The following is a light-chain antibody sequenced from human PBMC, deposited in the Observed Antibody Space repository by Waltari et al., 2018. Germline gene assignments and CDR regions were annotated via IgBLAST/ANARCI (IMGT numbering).Light chain of an antibody. CDR3: HQYYNTPYS. Sequence: DIVMTQSPDSLAVSLGERATINCKSSRTVLYDSNNKNYLAWDQQKPGQPPNLLIYWASSRKSGVPDRFSGSGSGTDFTLTISTLQAEDVAVYYCHQYYNTPYSYGQGTKLEIK. J-gene: IGKJ2*03. CDR2: WAS. V-gene: IGKV4-1*01. CDR1: RTVLYDSNNKNY.